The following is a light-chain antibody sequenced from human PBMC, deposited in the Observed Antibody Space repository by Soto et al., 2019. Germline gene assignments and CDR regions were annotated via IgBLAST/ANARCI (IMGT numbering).Light chain of an antibody. CDR3: QPYVSYS. Sequence: DSQMSRSASTLSASLGYRVTIICRASESISTWLAWYQQKPGKAPNLLIYKASSLESGVPSRFSGSGSGTEFTLTISSPQHDDFATYDCQPYVSYSFAQGTRLEIK. CDR2: KAS. V-gene: IGKV1-5*03. J-gene: IGKJ5*01. CDR1: ESISTW.